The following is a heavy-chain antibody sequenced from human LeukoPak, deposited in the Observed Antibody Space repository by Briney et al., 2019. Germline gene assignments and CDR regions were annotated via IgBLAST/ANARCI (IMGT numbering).Heavy chain of an antibody. CDR1: GFTFSTYA. D-gene: IGHD2-2*01. J-gene: IGHJ4*02. CDR2: ISSNGGDT. V-gene: IGHV3-64D*06. Sequence: TGGSLRLSCSASGFTFSTYAMHWVRQAPGKGLEYVSAISSNGGDTYYADSVKGRFTISRDNSKNTLYLQMSSLRAEDTAVYYCARGGDQLVSPFDYWGQGTLVPVSS. CDR3: ARGGDQLVSPFDY.